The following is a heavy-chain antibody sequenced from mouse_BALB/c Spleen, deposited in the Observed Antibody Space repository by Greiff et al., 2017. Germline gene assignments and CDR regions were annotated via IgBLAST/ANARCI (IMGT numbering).Heavy chain of an antibody. CDR3: NGDRYAWFAY. D-gene: IGHD2-14*01. Sequence: EVKLVESGAELVRSGASVKLSCTASGFNITDSYMHWGKQRPEQGLEWIGWIDPENGDTEYAPKFQGMATMTADTSSNTPYLKLSSLTSEDTAVYCCNGDRYAWFAYWGQGTLVTVSA. J-gene: IGHJ3*01. V-gene: IGHV14-4*02. CDR2: IDPENGDT. CDR1: GFNITDSY.